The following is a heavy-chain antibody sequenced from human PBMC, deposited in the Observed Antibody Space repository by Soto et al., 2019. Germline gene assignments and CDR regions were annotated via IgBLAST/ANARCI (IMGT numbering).Heavy chain of an antibody. V-gene: IGHV3-30*18. CDR2: ISYDGSNK. Sequence: LRLSCAASGFTFSSYGMHWVRQAPGKGLEWVAVISYDGSNKYYADSVKGRFTISRDNSKNTLYLQMNSLRAEDTAVYYCAKLYRQAGDAFDIWGQGTMVTVSS. CDR1: GFTFSSYG. CDR3: AKLYRQAGDAFDI. J-gene: IGHJ3*02. D-gene: IGHD1-26*01.